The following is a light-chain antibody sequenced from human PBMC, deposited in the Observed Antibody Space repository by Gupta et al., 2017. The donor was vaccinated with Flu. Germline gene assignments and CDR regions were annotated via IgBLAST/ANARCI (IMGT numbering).Light chain of an antibody. J-gene: IGLJ1*01. CDR3: SSFKSRSTLV. V-gene: IGLV2-14*01. Sequence: QSALTQPASVSGSPGQSITISCTGTSSDVGGYKFVSWYQQHPGKAPKLMIYEVSNRPSGVSNRFSGSKSGNTASLTISGLQAEDEADYYCSSFKSRSTLVFGTGTKVTVV. CDR1: SSDVGGYKF. CDR2: EVS.